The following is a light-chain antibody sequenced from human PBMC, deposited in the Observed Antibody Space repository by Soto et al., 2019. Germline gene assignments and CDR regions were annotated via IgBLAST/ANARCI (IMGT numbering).Light chain of an antibody. V-gene: IGKV3-11*01. Sequence: EIVLTQSPATLSLSPGGRATLSCRASQTVTNHLAWYQQKAGQAPRLLIFDASTRASGIPPRFSGSESGTDFTLTISRVDPDDFAVYYCQQRMNWPLTFGGGTRVEIK. J-gene: IGKJ4*01. CDR1: QTVTNH. CDR2: DAS. CDR3: QQRMNWPLT.